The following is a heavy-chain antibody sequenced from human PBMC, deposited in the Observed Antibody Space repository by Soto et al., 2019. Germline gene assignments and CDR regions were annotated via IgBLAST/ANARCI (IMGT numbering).Heavy chain of an antibody. D-gene: IGHD6-13*01. CDR2: ISYDGTNK. CDR1: GFTFRNYA. J-gene: IGHJ4*02. CDR3: ARGDSNSWSDY. Sequence: QVQLVESGGGVVQPGRSLRLSCAASGFTFRNYAMDWVRQAPGKGLEWVAVISYDGTNKYYADSVKGRFTIFRDNSKNSLSLQMNSLRAEDTAVYYCARGDSNSWSDYWGQETLVAVSS. V-gene: IGHV3-30*01.